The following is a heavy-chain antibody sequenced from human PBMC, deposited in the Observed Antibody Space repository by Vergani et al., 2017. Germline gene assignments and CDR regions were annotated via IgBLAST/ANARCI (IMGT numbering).Heavy chain of an antibody. V-gene: IGHV3-49*03. CDR2: IRSKAYGQAT. D-gene: IGHD3-10*01. CDR1: GFTFSSYA. J-gene: IGHJ3*02. Sequence: VQLVESGGGLVQPGGSLRLSCAASGFTFSSYAMSWFRQAPGQGLEWVGGIRSKAYGQATIYAASVKGRFTSSRDDSKSIAYLQMNNLQTEDTAMYYCVRDQVAMLRGSDALDIWGQGTMVTVSS. CDR3: VRDQVAMLRGSDALDI.